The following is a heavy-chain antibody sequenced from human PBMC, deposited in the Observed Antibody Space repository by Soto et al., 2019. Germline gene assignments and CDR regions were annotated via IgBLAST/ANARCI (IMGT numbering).Heavy chain of an antibody. CDR3: ASLEWESSGYADY. V-gene: IGHV3-7*03. CDR2: IKRDGSEK. J-gene: IGHJ4*02. Sequence: EVQLVESGGGLVQPGGSLRLSCAASGFTFGSNWMSWVRQAPGKGLEWVANIKRDGSEKYYVDSVKGRFPISRDNAKNTLYLQMNSLRADDTAVYYCASLEWESSGYADYWGQGTQVTVSS. CDR1: GFTFGSNW. D-gene: IGHD5-12*01.